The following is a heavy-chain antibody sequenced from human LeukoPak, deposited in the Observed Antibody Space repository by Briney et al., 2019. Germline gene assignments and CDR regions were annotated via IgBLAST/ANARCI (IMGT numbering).Heavy chain of an antibody. CDR1: GYTFTSYG. D-gene: IGHD1-26*01. J-gene: IGHJ4*02. CDR2: ISAYNGNT. V-gene: IGHV1-18*01. CDR3: ARVGPYSGSYYYDY. Sequence: ASVKVSCKASGYTFTSYGISWVRQAPGQGLEWMGWISAYNGNTNYAQKLQGRVTVTTDTSTSTAYMELRSLRSDDTAVYYCARVGPYSGSYYYDYWGQGTLVTVSS.